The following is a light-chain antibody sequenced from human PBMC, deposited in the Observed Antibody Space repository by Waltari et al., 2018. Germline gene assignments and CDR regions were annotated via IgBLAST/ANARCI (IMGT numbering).Light chain of an antibody. J-gene: IGLJ2*01. CDR2: DNQ. CDR3: GTWDSNLSAWI. CDR1: SSNIGSNS. Sequence: QSVLTQPPSVSAAPGQRVTISCSGGSSNIGSNSVSWYQNRPGTAPKLLIYDNQKRPSGSPDRFSGSKSGTSVTLDITGLQTGDEADYYCGTWDSNLSAWIFGGGTKLTVL. V-gene: IGLV1-51*01.